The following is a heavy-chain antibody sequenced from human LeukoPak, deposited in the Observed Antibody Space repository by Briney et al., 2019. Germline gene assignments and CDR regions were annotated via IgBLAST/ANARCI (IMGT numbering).Heavy chain of an antibody. CDR2: ILPIFGTA. CDR3: ARDGDVAAAAKGWFDP. D-gene: IGHD6-13*01. V-gene: IGHV1-69*13. CDR1: GGTFSSYA. Sequence: SVKVSCKASGGTFSSYAISWVRQAPGQGLEWMGGILPIFGTAKYAQKFQGRVTITADESTSTAYMELSSLRSDDTAVFYCARDGDVAAAAKGWFDPWGQGTLVTVSS. J-gene: IGHJ5*02.